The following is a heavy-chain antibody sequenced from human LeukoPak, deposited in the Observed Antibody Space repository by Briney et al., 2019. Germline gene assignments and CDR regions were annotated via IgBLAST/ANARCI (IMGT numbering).Heavy chain of an antibody. D-gene: IGHD1-26*01. CDR3: ARHEYSGSYYGLSWFDP. CDR1: GGSISSSGYY. J-gene: IGHJ5*02. Sequence: PSETLSLTCTVSGGSISSSGYYWGWIRQPPGKGLEWIASIYYSGSTYYNPCLKSRVTISADTAQKLHSLKLSSLTAADTAVYYCARHEYSGSYYGLSWFDPWGQGTLVTVSS. V-gene: IGHV4-39*01. CDR2: IYYSGST.